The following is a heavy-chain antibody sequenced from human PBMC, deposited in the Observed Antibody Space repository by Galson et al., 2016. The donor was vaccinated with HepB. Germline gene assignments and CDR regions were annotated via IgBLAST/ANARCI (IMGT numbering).Heavy chain of an antibody. Sequence: SVKVSCKASGYTFTGYYMHWVRQAPGQGLEWMGWINPNGGGTKYAQKFQGWVTMTRDTSISTAYMELSRLRSDDTAVYYCARELCSSISCYYDYWGQGTLVTVSS. V-gene: IGHV1-2*04. J-gene: IGHJ4*02. CDR1: GYTFTGYY. D-gene: IGHD2-2*01. CDR2: INPNGGGT. CDR3: ARELCSSISCYYDY.